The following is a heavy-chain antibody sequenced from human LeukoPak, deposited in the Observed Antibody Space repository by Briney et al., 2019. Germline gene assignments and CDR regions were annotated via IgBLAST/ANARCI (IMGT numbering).Heavy chain of an antibody. CDR2: IIPVFGTA. D-gene: IGHD6-25*01. CDR3: AREGVVSSGWDY. CDR1: VSTFSSSA. J-gene: IGHJ4*02. V-gene: IGHV1-69*05. Sequence: SVKVSCKASVSTFSSSAISWVRQAPGQGLEWMGGIIPVFGTANYAQKFQGRVTITTDESTSTAYMELSSLRSEDTAVYYCAREGVVSSGWDYWGQGTLVTASS.